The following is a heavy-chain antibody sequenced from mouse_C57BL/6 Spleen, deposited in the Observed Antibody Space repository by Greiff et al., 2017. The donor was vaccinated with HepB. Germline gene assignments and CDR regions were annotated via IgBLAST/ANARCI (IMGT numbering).Heavy chain of an antibody. J-gene: IGHJ4*01. CDR2: IDPSDSET. Sequence: QVQLQQSGAELVRPGSSVKLSCKASGYTFTSYWMHWVKQRPIQGLEWIGNIDPSDSETHYNQKFKDKATLTVDKSSSTAYMQLSSLTSEDSAVYYCARDRTVVPHYYAMDYWGQGTSVTVSS. D-gene: IGHD1-1*01. CDR3: ARDRTVVPHYYAMDY. V-gene: IGHV1-52*01. CDR1: GYTFTSYW.